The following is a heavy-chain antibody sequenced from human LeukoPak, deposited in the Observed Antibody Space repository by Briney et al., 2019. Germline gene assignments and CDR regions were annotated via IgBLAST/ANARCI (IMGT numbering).Heavy chain of an antibody. CDR3: ARHWETSSWYVDY. Sequence: PSETLSLTCAVSGDSVSSSHWWSWVRQPPGKGLEWIGEIYHSGSTNYNPSLKSRVTISVDKSKNQFSLKLSSVTAADTAVYYCARHWETSSWYVDYWGQGTLVTVSS. D-gene: IGHD6-13*01. J-gene: IGHJ4*02. V-gene: IGHV4-4*02. CDR1: GDSVSSSHW. CDR2: IYHSGST.